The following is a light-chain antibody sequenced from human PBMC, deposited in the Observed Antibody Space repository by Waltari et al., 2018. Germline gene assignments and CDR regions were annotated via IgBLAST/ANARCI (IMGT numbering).Light chain of an antibody. V-gene: IGKV1-39*01. Sequence: DLQMTQSPSSLSASVGDIVTTTCRASQTINKFLNWYQHKPGKAPKLLIYGASSLYSGVPSRFSGSGSGTDFSLTINGLQPEDSATYYCQQSYSPPQNTFGQGTQVEI. CDR2: GAS. CDR3: QQSYSPPQNT. CDR1: QTINKF. J-gene: IGKJ5*01.